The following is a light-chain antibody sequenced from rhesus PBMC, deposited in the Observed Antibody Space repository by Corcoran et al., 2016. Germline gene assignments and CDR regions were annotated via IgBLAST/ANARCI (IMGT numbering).Light chain of an antibody. CDR1: QGISSW. Sequence: DIQMTQSPSSLSASVGDTVTITCRASQGISSWLAWYQQKPGKAPKRLIYKASRLQSGVPSRLSGSGSGTDFTLTISSLQSEDFATYYCQHYSSRPWTFGQGTKVEIK. CDR2: KAS. J-gene: IGKJ1*01. CDR3: QHYSSRPWT. V-gene: IGKV1-22*01.